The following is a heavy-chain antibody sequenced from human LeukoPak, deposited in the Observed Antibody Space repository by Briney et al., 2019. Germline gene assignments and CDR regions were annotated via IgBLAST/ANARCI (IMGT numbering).Heavy chain of an antibody. D-gene: IGHD3-16*01. J-gene: IGHJ4*02. CDR1: GGSISSYY. Sequence: SETLSLTCTVSGGSISSYYWSWIRQPAGKGLEWTGRIYTSGSTNYNPSLKSRVTMSVDTSKNQFSLKLSSVTAAGTAVYYCARGRHQGGDFDYWGQGTLVTVSS. V-gene: IGHV4-4*07. CDR3: ARGRHQGGDFDY. CDR2: IYTSGST.